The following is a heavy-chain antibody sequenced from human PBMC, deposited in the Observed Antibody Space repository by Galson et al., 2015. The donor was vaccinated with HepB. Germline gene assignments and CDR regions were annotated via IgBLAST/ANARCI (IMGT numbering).Heavy chain of an antibody. D-gene: IGHD3-10*01. CDR3: ASFRGVYDAFDI. CDR2: INPSGGST. V-gene: IGHV1-46*01. Sequence: SVKVSCKASGGTFSSYAISWVRQAPGQGLEWMGIINPSGGSTSYAQKFQGRVTMTRDTSTSTVYMELSRLRSEDTAVYYCASFRGVYDAFDIWGQGTMVTVSS. CDR1: GGTFSSYA. J-gene: IGHJ3*02.